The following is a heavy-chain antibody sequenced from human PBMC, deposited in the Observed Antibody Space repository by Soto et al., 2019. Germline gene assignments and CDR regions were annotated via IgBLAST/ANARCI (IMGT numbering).Heavy chain of an antibody. D-gene: IGHD6-19*01. J-gene: IGHJ4*02. Sequence: GGSLRLSCAASGFSFSTYGMHWVRQAPGKGLEWVAVISYDGSNKYYADSVKGRFTISRDNSKNTLYLQMNSLRAEDTAVYYCARDRGYSSGWPLYYFDYWGQGTLVTVSS. CDR1: GFSFSTYG. CDR3: ARDRGYSSGWPLYYFDY. V-gene: IGHV3-30*03. CDR2: ISYDGSNK.